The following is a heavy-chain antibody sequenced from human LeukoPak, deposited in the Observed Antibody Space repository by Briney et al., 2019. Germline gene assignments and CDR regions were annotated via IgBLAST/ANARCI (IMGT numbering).Heavy chain of an antibody. J-gene: IGHJ6*04. CDR2: INAGNGNT. CDR1: GYTFTSYA. D-gene: IGHD3-10*01. Sequence: ASVKVSCKASGYTFTSYAMHWVRQAPGQRLEWMGWINAGNGNTKYSQKFQGRVTITRDTSASTAYMELSSLRSEDTAVYYCARDNPYVVRGVITYYYYGMDVCGKGTTVTVSS. CDR3: ARDNPYVVRGVITYYYYGMDV. V-gene: IGHV1-3*01.